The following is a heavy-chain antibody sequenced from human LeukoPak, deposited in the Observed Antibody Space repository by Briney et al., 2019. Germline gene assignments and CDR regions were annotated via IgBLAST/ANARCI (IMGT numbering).Heavy chain of an antibody. J-gene: IGHJ4*02. CDR1: GGSISSYY. Sequence: SETLSLTCTVSGGSISSYYWSWIRQPPGKGLEWIGYMSYSGSTNYNPSLKSRVTISVDTSKNQFSLKLSSVTAADTAVYYCARGEVPAARFDYWGQGTLVTVSS. V-gene: IGHV4-59*01. CDR2: MSYSGST. D-gene: IGHD2-2*01. CDR3: ARGEVPAARFDY.